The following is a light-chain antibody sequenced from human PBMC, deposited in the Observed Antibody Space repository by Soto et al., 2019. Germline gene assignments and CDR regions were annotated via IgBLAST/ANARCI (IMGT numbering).Light chain of an antibody. J-gene: IGLJ1*01. CDR3: AAWDDSLNGHV. Sequence: QSVLAQPPSASGTPGQGVPITCSGSSSNIGSYTVHWFQQLPGAAPKPLIYTTDQRPSGVPDRFSGSKSGTSASLAISGLQSEDEADYYCAAWDDSLNGHVFGSGTKVTVL. CDR2: TTD. CDR1: SSNIGSYT. V-gene: IGLV1-44*01.